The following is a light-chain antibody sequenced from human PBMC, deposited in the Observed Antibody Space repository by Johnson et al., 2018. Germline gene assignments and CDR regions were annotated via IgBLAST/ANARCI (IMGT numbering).Light chain of an antibody. CDR2: ENN. CDR1: SSNIGNNY. Sequence: QSVLTQPPSVSAAPGQKVTISCSGSSSNIGNNYVSWYQQLPGTAPNLLTYENNKRPSGIPDRFSGSKSGTSATLGITGLQTGDEAYYYCGTWDSSLSAGNVFGTGTKVTVL. CDR3: GTWDSSLSAGNV. V-gene: IGLV1-51*02. J-gene: IGLJ1*01.